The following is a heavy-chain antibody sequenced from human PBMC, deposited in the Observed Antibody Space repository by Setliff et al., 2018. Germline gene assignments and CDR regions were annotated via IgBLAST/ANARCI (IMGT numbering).Heavy chain of an antibody. CDR3: ARGGSPDCTTNSCRYGGYFY. CDR1: GYTFTTYY. CDR2: INSGAGST. Sequence: ASVKVSCKASGYTFTTYYIHWVRQAPGQGLEWMGIINSGAGSTSYAQKFQGRITLTRDTSTSTVYMQLNSLRSEDTAVYYCARGGSPDCTTNSCRYGGYFYWGQGTLVTVSS. J-gene: IGHJ4*02. V-gene: IGHV1-46*01. D-gene: IGHD2-2*01.